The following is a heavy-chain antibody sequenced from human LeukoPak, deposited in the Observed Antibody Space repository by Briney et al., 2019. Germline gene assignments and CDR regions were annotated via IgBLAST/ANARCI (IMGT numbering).Heavy chain of an antibody. V-gene: IGHV3-48*03. J-gene: IGHJ4*02. D-gene: IGHD1-14*01. CDR3: ARADSRIFRS. CDR1: GFTFSSYE. Sequence: GGSLRLSCAASGFTFSSYEMNWVRQPPGEGLEWVSYISSSGSTIYYADSVKGRFTISRDNAKNSLYLQMNSLRAEDTAVYYCARADSRIFRSWGQGTLVTVSS. CDR2: ISSSGSTI.